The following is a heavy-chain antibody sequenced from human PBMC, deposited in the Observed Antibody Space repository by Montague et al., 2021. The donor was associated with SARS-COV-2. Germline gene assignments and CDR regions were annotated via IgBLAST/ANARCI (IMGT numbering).Heavy chain of an antibody. J-gene: IGHJ4*02. CDR3: TALRRTDPFDY. Sequence: SLSLSCAASGFTFTTHWMNWVRQAPGKGLEWVANINEDGSQKYYIDSVKGRFTISRDNARNSLFLQMTGLRAEDTAVYYCTALRRTDPFDYWGQGNLVTVSS. CDR2: INEDGSQK. D-gene: IGHD2-21*02. V-gene: IGHV3-7*01. CDR1: GFTFTTHW.